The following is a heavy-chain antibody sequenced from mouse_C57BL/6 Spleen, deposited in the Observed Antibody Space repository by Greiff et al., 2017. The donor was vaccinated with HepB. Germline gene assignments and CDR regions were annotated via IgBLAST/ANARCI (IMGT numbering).Heavy chain of an antibody. Sequence: VKVVESGPGLVAPSQSLSITCTVSGFSLTSYAISWVRQPPGKGLEWLGVIWTGGGTNYNSALKSRLSISKDNSKSQVFLKMNSLQTDDTARYYCARKRGLRPGYFDYWGQGTTLTVSS. CDR1: GFSLTSYA. J-gene: IGHJ2*01. V-gene: IGHV2-9-1*01. D-gene: IGHD2-4*01. CDR3: ARKRGLRPGYFDY. CDR2: IWTGGGT.